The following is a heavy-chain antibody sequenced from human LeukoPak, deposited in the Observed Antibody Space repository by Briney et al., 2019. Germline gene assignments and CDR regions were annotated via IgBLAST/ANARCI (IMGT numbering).Heavy chain of an antibody. V-gene: IGHV1-2*02. D-gene: IGHD3-16*01. J-gene: IGHJ4*02. CDR1: GYIFTSYY. Sequence: ASVKVSCKASGYIFTSYYIHWVRQAPGQGLEWMGWINPNSGGTNYAQKFQGRVTMTRDTSISTAYMELSRLRSDDTAVYYCARGGYAGLEAPDYWGQGTLVTVSS. CDR2: INPNSGGT. CDR3: ARGGYAGLEAPDY.